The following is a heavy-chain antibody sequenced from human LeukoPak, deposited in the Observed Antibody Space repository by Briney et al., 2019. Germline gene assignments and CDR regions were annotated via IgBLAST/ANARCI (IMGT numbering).Heavy chain of an antibody. V-gene: IGHV3-48*01. CDR1: GFTFSSYS. CDR3: ANDLGYCSSTSCYRQPRNAFDI. Sequence: GGSLRLSCAASGFTFSSYSMNWVRQAPGKGLEWVSYISSSSSTIYYADSVKGRFTISRDNSKNTLYLQMNSLRAEDTAVYYCANDLGYCSSTSCYRQPRNAFDIWGQGTMVTVSS. D-gene: IGHD2-2*01. J-gene: IGHJ3*02. CDR2: ISSSSSTI.